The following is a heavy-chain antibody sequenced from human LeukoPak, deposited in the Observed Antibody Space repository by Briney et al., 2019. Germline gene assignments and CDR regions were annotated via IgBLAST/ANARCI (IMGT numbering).Heavy chain of an antibody. D-gene: IGHD3-10*01. V-gene: IGHV4-4*07. J-gene: IGHJ3*02. Sequence: SETLSLTCSVSGGSIASYYWSWIRQPAGKGLEWIGRIYTSGSTNYSPSLKSQVIISVDESKNQFSLRLSSVTAADTAVYYCASQGRVPDSFHIWGQGTTVTVSS. CDR3: ASQGRVPDSFHI. CDR2: IYTSGST. CDR1: GGSIASYY.